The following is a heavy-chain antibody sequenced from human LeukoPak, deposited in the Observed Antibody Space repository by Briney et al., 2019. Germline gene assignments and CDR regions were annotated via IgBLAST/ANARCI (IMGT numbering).Heavy chain of an antibody. V-gene: IGHV3-21*01. CDR3: ARDFEARATLSLTSDY. CDR2: ISSSSSYI. D-gene: IGHD1-26*01. CDR1: GFTFSSYT. J-gene: IGHJ4*02. Sequence: KTGGSLRLSCAASGFTFSSYTMNWVRQAPGKGLEWVSSISSSSSYIYYADSVKGRFTISRDNAKNSLYLQMNSLRAEDTAVYYCARDFEARATLSLTSDYWGQGTLVTVSS.